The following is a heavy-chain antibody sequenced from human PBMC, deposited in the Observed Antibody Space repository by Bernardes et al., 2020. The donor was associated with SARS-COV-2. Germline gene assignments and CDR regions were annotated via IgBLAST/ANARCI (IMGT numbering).Heavy chain of an antibody. J-gene: IGHJ6*02. CDR3: ARPSVGGFWSGSYFDYGMDV. CDR2: VYYSGST. Sequence: SETLSLTCTVSGGSISSTSYYWGWIRQPPGKGLEWIGSVYYSGSTYYNPSLKSRVTISVDTSKNQFSLKLSSVTAADTAVYYCARPSVGGFWSGSYFDYGMDVWGQGTTVTVAS. V-gene: IGHV4-39*01. D-gene: IGHD3-3*01. CDR1: GGSISSTSYY.